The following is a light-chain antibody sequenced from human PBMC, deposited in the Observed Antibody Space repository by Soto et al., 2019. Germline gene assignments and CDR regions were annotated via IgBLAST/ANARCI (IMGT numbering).Light chain of an antibody. CDR2: AAS. CDR3: QQSYTTTWT. J-gene: IGKJ1*01. Sequence: DIQMTQAPSSLSGSAGDRVTITCRASQGINTYLNWYQQKPGKAPKLLIYAASNLQSGVPSRFSGSGSETDFTLTISSLQPEDFATYSCQQSYTTTWTFGQGTKVDIK. CDR1: QGINTY. V-gene: IGKV1-39*01.